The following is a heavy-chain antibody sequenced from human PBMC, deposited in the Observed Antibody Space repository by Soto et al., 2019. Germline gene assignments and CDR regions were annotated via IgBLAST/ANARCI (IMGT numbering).Heavy chain of an antibody. D-gene: IGHD6-13*01. V-gene: IGHV4-31*03. CDR3: ARDREGSSWYRPYYYYGMDV. Sequence: SETLSLTCTVSGGSISSGGYYWSWIRQHPGKGLEWIGYIYYSGSTYYNPSLKSRVTISVDTPKNQFSLKLSSVTAADTAVYYCARDREGSSWYRPYYYYGMDVWGQGTTVTVSS. J-gene: IGHJ6*02. CDR1: GGSISSGGYY. CDR2: IYYSGST.